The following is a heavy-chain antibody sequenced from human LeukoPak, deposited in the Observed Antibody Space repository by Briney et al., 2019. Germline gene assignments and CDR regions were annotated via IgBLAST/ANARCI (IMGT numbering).Heavy chain of an antibody. V-gene: IGHV3-23*01. CDR3: AKAPVTTCRGAYCYPFDY. D-gene: IGHD2-21*01. CDR1: GFTLSSYA. J-gene: IGHJ4*02. Sequence: GALRLSCAASGFTLSSYAMSWVRQPPGKGLEWVSAISDSGNTYHADSVKGRFTISRDSSKNTLFLQMNRLRPEDAAVYYCAKAPVTTCRGAYCYPFDYWGQGTLVTVSS. CDR2: ISDSGNT.